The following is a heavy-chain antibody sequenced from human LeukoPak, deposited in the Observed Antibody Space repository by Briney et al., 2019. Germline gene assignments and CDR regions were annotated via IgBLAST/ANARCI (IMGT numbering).Heavy chain of an antibody. V-gene: IGHV3-30*02. D-gene: IGHD3/OR15-3a*01. Sequence: GGSLRLSCAAAGFSFSTFVMHWVRQAPGKGLEWVAVIRPDGSHISYVDPVKGRFTISRDNSKNTLYLQMNSLRAEDTAVYYCAKVGLHYSFDYWGQGTLVTVSS. CDR1: GFSFSTFV. CDR3: AKVGLHYSFDY. J-gene: IGHJ4*02. CDR2: IRPDGSHI.